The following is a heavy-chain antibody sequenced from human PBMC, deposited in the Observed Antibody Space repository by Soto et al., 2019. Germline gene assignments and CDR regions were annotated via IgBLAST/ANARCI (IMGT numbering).Heavy chain of an antibody. V-gene: IGHV4-4*02. J-gene: IGHJ4*02. CDR2: IHSSGST. CDR3: ARRGLWFGEFNY. Sequence: QVQLQESGPGLVKPSGTLSLICAVSGGSISSSDWWSWVREPPGKRLEWIGEIHSSGSTNSNPSLKNRVTISVDKSKNQFSLKLSSVTAADTAVYYCARRGLWFGEFNYWGQGTLVTVSS. CDR1: GGSISSSDW. D-gene: IGHD3-10*01.